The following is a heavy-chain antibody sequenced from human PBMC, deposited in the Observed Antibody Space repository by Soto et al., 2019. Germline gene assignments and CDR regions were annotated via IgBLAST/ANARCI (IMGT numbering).Heavy chain of an antibody. D-gene: IGHD5-12*01. Sequence: EVQLVESGGGLVQPGGSLRLSCAASGFTFSSYWMTWVRQAPGKGLEWVANIKEDGSEKYYVDSVKGRFTISRDNAKNSVYLQMNGLRAEDTAVYYCADSGSYTDVWGKGTTVTVSS. CDR2: IKEDGSEK. V-gene: IGHV3-7*01. J-gene: IGHJ6*03. CDR1: GFTFSSYW. CDR3: ADSGSYTDV.